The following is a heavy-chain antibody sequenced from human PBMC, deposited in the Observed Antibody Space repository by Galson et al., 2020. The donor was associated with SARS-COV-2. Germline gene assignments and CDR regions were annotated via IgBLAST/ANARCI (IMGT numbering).Heavy chain of an antibody. CDR1: GFSLTTGGVC. D-gene: IGHD6-19*01. J-gene: IGHJ4*02. CDR3: ARIDSSGCRGNY. CDR2: TDWDGDK. Sequence: ESGPTLVKPKQTLTLTCTFSGFSLTTGGVCVNWIRQPPGKALEWHARTDWDGDKYYSTSLKTRLTISKDTSKNQVVLTMTDMDPVDTATYYCARIDSSGCRGNYWGQGTPVTVSS. V-gene: IGHV2-70*11.